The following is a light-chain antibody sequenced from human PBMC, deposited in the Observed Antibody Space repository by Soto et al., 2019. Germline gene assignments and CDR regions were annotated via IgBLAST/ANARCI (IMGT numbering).Light chain of an antibody. CDR2: SAS. CDR3: QQYNKWLWT. Sequence: EIVMTQSPATLSGSPGGRATLSCRASQSISDTLAWYQQKPGQAPRLLIYSASRGATGFPARFSGSGSGTDFTLTISSLQSEDFAVYYCQQYNKWLWTFGQGNKVDIX. V-gene: IGKV3-15*01. J-gene: IGKJ1*01. CDR1: QSISDT.